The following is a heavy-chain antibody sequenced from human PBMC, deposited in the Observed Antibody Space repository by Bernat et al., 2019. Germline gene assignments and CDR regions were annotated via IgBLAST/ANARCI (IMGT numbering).Heavy chain of an antibody. Sequence: EVQLLESGGGLVQPGGSLRLSCAASGFTFSSYAMSWVRQAPGKGLEWVSAISGSGGRTYYADSVKGRFTISRDNSKNTLYLQMNSMRAEDTAVYYCAKDYRSSGWYGTYFDYWGQGTLVTVSS. CDR2: ISGSGGRT. V-gene: IGHV3-23*01. CDR1: GFTFSSYA. J-gene: IGHJ4*02. CDR3: AKDYRSSGWYGTYFDY. D-gene: IGHD6-19*01.